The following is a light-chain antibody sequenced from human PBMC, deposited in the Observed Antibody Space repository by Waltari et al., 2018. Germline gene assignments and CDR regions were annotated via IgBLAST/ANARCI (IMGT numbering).Light chain of an antibody. CDR1: QTVSRA. V-gene: IGKV3-20*01. J-gene: IGKJ1*01. CDR3: QHYVTLPAT. Sequence: EIVLTQYPGTLSLSPGERATLPCRASQTVSRALAWYQQKPDQSPRPRIYTASSRASGIPERFSGCGSGTDFSLTISRLEPEDFAVYYCQHYVTLPATFGQGTKVAF. CDR2: TAS.